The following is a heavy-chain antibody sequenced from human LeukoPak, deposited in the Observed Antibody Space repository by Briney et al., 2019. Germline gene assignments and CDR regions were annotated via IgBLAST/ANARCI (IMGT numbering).Heavy chain of an antibody. J-gene: IGHJ4*02. Sequence: GGSLRLSCAASGFTFSSYWMSWVRQAPGKGLEWVANIKQDGSEKYYVDSVKGRFTISRDNAKNSLYLQMNSLRAEDTAVYYCARNGYFDWLPEDYWGQGTLVTVSS. V-gene: IGHV3-7*01. CDR2: IKQDGSEK. CDR1: GFTFSSYW. D-gene: IGHD3-9*01. CDR3: ARNGYFDWLPEDY.